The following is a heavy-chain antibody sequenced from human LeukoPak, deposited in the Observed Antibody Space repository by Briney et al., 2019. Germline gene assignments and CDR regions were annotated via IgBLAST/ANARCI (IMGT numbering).Heavy chain of an antibody. D-gene: IGHD4/OR15-4a*01. CDR3: SASRPHYGDYYGLDV. CDR2: ISYDGSHK. J-gene: IGHJ6*02. Sequence: GGSLRLSCAASGFTFSSYGMHWVRQAPGKGLEWVAVISYDGSHKYSADSVKGRFTISRDNSKNTLHLQMNSLRTEDTAVYFCSASRPHYGDYYGLDVWGHGTTVTVSS. V-gene: IGHV3-30*03. CDR1: GFTFSSYG.